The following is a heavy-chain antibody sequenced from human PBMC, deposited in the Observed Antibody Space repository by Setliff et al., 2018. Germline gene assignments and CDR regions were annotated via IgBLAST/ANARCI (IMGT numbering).Heavy chain of an antibody. Sequence: PGGSLRLSCAASGFTFSNYAMNWVRQAPGKGLEWVSAISGSGGSTYYADSVKGRFTISRDNSKNTLYLQMNSLRAEDTAVYYCARGPTIFGAIYYMDVWGKGTTVTVSS. V-gene: IGHV3-23*01. J-gene: IGHJ6*03. D-gene: IGHD3-3*01. CDR1: GFTFSNYA. CDR3: ARGPTIFGAIYYMDV. CDR2: ISGSGGST.